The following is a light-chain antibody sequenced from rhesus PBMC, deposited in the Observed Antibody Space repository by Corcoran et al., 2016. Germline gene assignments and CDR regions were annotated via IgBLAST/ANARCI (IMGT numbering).Light chain of an antibody. CDR2: KAS. CDR3: QHSFGTPFT. J-gene: IGKJ3*01. CDR1: ENVNNY. Sequence: DIQMTQSPSSLSASVGDRVTITCRASENVNNYLHWYQQKPGKAPNLLIYKASTLQSGVPSRFSGSGSGTDFTLTISSLQPEDFAAYYCQHSFGTPFTFGPGTKLDIK. V-gene: IGKV1-74*01.